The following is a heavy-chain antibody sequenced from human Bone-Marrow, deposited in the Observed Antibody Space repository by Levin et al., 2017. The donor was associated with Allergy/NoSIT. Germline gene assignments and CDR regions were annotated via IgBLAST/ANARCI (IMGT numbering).Heavy chain of an antibody. D-gene: IGHD3-10*01. CDR2: INQSGST. J-gene: IGHJ4*02. CDR1: GGSFSGYY. V-gene: IGHV4-34*01. Sequence: KPSETLSLTCAVYGGSFSGYYWSWIRQPPGKGLEWIGEINQSGSTNYTPSLKSRVTISVDTSKNHFSLNLSSVTAADTAVYYCARGYYYGWVGNMGNDYWGQGTLVTVSS. CDR3: ARGYYYGWVGNMGNDY.